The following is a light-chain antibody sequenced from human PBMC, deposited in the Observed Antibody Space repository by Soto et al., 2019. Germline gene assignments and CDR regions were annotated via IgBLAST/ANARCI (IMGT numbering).Light chain of an antibody. CDR1: SSDVGGYNY. CDR2: EVN. Sequence: QSALTQPPSASGSPGQSVTISCTGTSSDVGGYNYVSWYQQHPGKAPKLMIYEVNKRPSGVPDLFSGSKSGNTASLTVSGLQAEDEADYYCSSYACSNSFGVFCGGTKLTVL. CDR3: SSYACSNSFGV. V-gene: IGLV2-8*01. J-gene: IGLJ2*01.